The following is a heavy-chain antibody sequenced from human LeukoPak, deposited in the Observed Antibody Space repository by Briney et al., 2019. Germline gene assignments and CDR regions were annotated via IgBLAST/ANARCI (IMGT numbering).Heavy chain of an antibody. Sequence: SETLSLTCTVSGDSLSSSNYYWGWIRQPPGKGLEWIGSVYSGGYTYYNPSLKSRVTISVDSSKNQFYLKLSSVTAADTALYYCAKAARPHDSGGYYRYWGQGTLVTVSS. CDR2: VYSGGYT. CDR3: AKAARPHDSGGYYRY. V-gene: IGHV4-39*01. CDR1: GDSLSSSNYY. D-gene: IGHD3-22*01. J-gene: IGHJ4*02.